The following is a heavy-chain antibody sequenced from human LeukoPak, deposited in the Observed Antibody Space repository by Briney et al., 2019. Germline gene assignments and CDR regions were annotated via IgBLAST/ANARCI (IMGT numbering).Heavy chain of an antibody. CDR2: IYYSGST. J-gene: IGHJ4*02. Sequence: SETLSLTCTVSGGSISSYYWSWIRQPPGKGLEWIGYIYYSGSTNYNPSLKSRVTISVDTSKNQFSLKLSSVTAADTAVYYCASTLDSSGYHAFDYWGQGSLVSVSS. D-gene: IGHD3-22*01. V-gene: IGHV4-59*01. CDR1: GGSISSYY. CDR3: ASTLDSSGYHAFDY.